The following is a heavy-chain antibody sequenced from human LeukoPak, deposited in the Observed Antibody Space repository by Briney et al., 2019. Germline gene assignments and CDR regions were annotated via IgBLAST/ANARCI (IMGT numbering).Heavy chain of an antibody. CDR1: GGSISSNNYY. CDR3: ARDVGGYNYGYSLDY. J-gene: IGHJ4*02. CDR2: IYTSGST. V-gene: IGHV4-61*02. Sequence: SETLSLTCSVSGGSISSNNYYCSWIRQPAGKGLEWIGRIYTSGSTSYNSSLKSRVTMSVDTSKNQFSLKLSSVTAADTAVYYCARDVGGYNYGYSLDYWGQGTLVSVSS. D-gene: IGHD5-18*01.